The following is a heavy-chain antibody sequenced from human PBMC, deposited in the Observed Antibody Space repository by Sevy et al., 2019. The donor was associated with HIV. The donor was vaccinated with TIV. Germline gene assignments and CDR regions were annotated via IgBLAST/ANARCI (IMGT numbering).Heavy chain of an antibody. V-gene: IGHV4-59*01. CDR3: ARGGASHYRRHFDY. Sequence: SETLYLTCTVSSGSISSYFWSWIRQPPGKGLEWIGYISYSEGTNYNPSLKSRVTMSVDMSKNQFSLKLSSVIAADTAVYYCARGGASHYRRHFDYWGQGTLVTVSS. D-gene: IGHD4-4*01. CDR1: SGSISSYF. J-gene: IGHJ4*02. CDR2: ISYSEGT.